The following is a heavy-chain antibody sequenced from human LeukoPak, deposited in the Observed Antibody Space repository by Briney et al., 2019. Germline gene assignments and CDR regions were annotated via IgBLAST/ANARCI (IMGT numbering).Heavy chain of an antibody. CDR1: GGSFSSYY. CDR2: IYYSGST. CDR3: ARGRGSGSYYKPYYFDY. V-gene: IGHV4-59*01. J-gene: IGHJ4*02. D-gene: IGHD3-10*01. Sequence: PSETLSLTCAVYGGSFSSYYWSWIRQPPGKGLEWIGYIYYSGSTNYNPSLKSRVTISVDTSKNQFSLKLSSVTAADTAVYYCARGRGSGSYYKPYYFDYWGQGTLVTVSS.